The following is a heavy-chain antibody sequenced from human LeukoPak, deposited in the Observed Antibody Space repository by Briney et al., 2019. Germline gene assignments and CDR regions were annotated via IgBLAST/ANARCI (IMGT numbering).Heavy chain of an antibody. CDR2: ISTSGNT. V-gene: IGHV4-4*07. Sequence: KPSETLSLTCAVSGGSISNYCWIWIRQPAGKGLAWIGRISTSGNTNYNPSLKSRVTLSVDTSKNQISLNLRSVTAADTAMYYCARTEVKYYYYGMGVWGQGTTVTVSS. CDR1: GGSISNYC. CDR3: ARTEVKYYYYGMGV. J-gene: IGHJ6*02.